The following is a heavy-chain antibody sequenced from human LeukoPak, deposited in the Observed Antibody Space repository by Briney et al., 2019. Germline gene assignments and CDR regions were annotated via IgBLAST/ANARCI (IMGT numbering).Heavy chain of an antibody. CDR3: AKEGSQYASSWFDH. Sequence: PGGSLRLSCEASGFTFSSYGMQWVRQAPGMGPEWVSVISHDGTVTHYAGSVKGRFTISRDRSTNTLYLQMDSLRVEDTAVYYCAKEGSQYASSWFDHWGQGTLVTVSS. J-gene: IGHJ5*02. D-gene: IGHD2-2*01. CDR2: ISHDGTVT. V-gene: IGHV3-30*18. CDR1: GFTFSSYG.